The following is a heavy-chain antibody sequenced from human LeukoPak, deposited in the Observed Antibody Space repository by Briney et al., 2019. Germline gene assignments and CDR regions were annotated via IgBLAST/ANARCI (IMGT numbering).Heavy chain of an antibody. Sequence: GSLRLSCAVSGFTFSGHWMFWVRQAPGKGLEWVSSDGGGTGYTDSVKGRFTVSRDNSKNTLYLQMNSLRAEDTAVYYCVLLSLTPGWGQGTLVTVSS. J-gene: IGHJ4*02. V-gene: IGHV3-74*01. CDR3: VLLSLTPG. D-gene: IGHD3-10*01. CDR1: GFTFSGHW. CDR2: DGGGT.